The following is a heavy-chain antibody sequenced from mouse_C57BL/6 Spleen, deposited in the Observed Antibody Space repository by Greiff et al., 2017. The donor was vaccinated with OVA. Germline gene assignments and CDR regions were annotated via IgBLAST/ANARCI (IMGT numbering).Heavy chain of an antibody. CDR1: GFTFSDYG. V-gene: IGHV5-17*01. CDR3: AKYYGEAY. J-gene: IGHJ3*01. CDR2: ISSGSSTI. D-gene: IGHD1-1*01. Sequence: EVQLVESGGGLVKPGGSLKLSCAASGFTFSDYGMHWVRQAPEKGLEWVAYISSGSSTIYYADTVKGRFTISRDKAKNTLFLQITSLRSEDTAMYYCAKYYGEAYWGQGTLVTVSA.